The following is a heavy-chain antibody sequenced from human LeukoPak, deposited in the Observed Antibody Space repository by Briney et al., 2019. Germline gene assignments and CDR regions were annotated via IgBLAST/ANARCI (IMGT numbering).Heavy chain of an antibody. CDR1: GGSISSYY. V-gene: IGHV4-59*01. CDR3: ARLSSSGYYYGFDY. D-gene: IGHD3-22*01. CDR2: IYYSGST. Sequence: PSETLSLTCTVSGGSISSYYWSWIRQPPGKGLEWIGYIYYSGSTNYNPSLKSRVTISVDTSKNQFSLKLSSVTAADTAVYYCARLSSSGYYYGFDYWGQGTLVTVSS. J-gene: IGHJ4*02.